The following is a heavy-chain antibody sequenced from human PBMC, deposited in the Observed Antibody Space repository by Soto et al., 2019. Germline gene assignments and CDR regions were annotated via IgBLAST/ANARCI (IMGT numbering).Heavy chain of an antibody. CDR2: SKNKADSYTT. J-gene: IGHJ4*02. D-gene: IGHD3-10*01. V-gene: IGHV3-72*01. Sequence: EVQLVESGGGLVQPGGSLRLSCAASGFTFSDHYMDWVRQAPGKGLEWVGRSKNKADSYTTEYAASVKGRFTISRDGSKKSLFLQMNSLKTEDTAVYYCTVWGSGNDFGAAWGLGILVTVSS. CDR3: TVWGSGNDFGAA. CDR1: GFTFSDHY.